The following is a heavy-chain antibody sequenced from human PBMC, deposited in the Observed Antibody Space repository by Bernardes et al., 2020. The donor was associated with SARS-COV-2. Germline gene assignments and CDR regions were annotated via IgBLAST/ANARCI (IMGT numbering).Heavy chain of an antibody. J-gene: IGHJ6*02. CDR1: GLTFSNYW. CDR2: INSDGSST. D-gene: IGHD3-10*01. Sequence: GGSLRLSCAASGLTFSNYWMHWVRQAPGKGLVWVSRINSDGSSTSYADSVKGRFTISRDNAKKTLYLEMNSLRAEDTAVYYCARGLGFGEFKRYYGIDVWGQVTTVTVSS. CDR3: ARGLGFGEFKRYYGIDV. V-gene: IGHV3-74*01.